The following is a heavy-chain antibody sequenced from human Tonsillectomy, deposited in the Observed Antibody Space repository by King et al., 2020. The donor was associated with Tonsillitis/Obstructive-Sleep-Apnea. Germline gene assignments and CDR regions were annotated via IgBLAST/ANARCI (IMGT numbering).Heavy chain of an antibody. CDR1: GYSFTSYW. J-gene: IGHJ4*02. D-gene: IGHD5-12*01. CDR3: ARHAGFSGYEEDY. Sequence: QLVQSGAEVKKPGESLRISCKGSGYSFTSYWIFWVRQMPGKGLEWMGRIDPSDSYTNYSPSFQGHVTISADKSISTVYLQWSSLKAADTAMYYCARHAGFSGYEEDYWGQGSLVTVSS. CDR2: IDPSDSYT. V-gene: IGHV5-10-1*01.